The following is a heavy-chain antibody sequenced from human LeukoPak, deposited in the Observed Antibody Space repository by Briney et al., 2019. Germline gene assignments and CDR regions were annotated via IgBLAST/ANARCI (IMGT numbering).Heavy chain of an antibody. CDR3: ARDRDSSIVGTMDY. D-gene: IGHD6-13*01. V-gene: IGHV3-33*01. CDR1: GFTFSSYG. CDR2: IWYDGSNK. J-gene: IGHJ4*02. Sequence: GRSLRLSCAASGFTFSSYGMHWVRQAPGKGLEWVAVIWYDGSNKYYADSVKGRFTISRDNSKNTLYLQMNSLRAEDTAVYYCARDRDSSIVGTMDYWGQGTLVTVSS.